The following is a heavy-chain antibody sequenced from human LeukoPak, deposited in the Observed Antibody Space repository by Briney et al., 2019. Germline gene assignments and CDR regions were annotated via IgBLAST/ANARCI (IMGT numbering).Heavy chain of an antibody. CDR1: GYTFTGYY. D-gene: IGHD5-18*01. V-gene: IGHV1-2*02. J-gene: IGHJ4*02. Sequence: ASVKVSCKASGYTFTGYYMHWVRQAPGQGLEWMGWINPNSGGTNYAQKFQGRVTMTRDTSISTAYMELSRLRSDDTAVYYCARSTQLWAPCDYWGQGTLVTVSS. CDR2: INPNSGGT. CDR3: ARSTQLWAPCDY.